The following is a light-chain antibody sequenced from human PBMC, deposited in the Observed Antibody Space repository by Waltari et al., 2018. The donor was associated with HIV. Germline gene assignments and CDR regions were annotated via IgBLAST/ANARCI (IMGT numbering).Light chain of an antibody. J-gene: IGKJ4*01. V-gene: IGKV1-16*02. CDR3: QQFFSYPLT. CDR2: STS. Sequence: DIQMTQSPSSMSASVGDTVAITCRASQVIKNFFAWFQQRPGQAPRSLIYSTSTLQSGVPSKFGGSGSGTNYTLTISNLQPEDVATYYCQQFFSYPLTFGGGTKVEIK. CDR1: QVIKNF.